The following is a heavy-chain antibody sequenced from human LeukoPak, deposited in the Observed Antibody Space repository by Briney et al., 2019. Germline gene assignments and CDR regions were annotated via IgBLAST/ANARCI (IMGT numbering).Heavy chain of an antibody. Sequence: SETLSLTCAVYGGSFSGNYWSWVRQPPGKGLEWIGEINHSGSTNYNPSLKSRVTISVDTSKNQFSLKLSSVTAADTAVYYCARGRGGYKATRYYYYGMDVWGQGTTVTVSS. V-gene: IGHV4-34*01. CDR3: ARGRGGYKATRYYYYGMDV. CDR1: GGSFSGNY. J-gene: IGHJ6*02. CDR2: INHSGST. D-gene: IGHD1-14*01.